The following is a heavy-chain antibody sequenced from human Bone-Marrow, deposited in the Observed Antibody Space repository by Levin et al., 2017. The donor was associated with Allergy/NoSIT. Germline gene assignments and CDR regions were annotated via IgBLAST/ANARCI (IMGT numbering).Heavy chain of an antibody. CDR2: IYPGDSDL. CDR1: GYTFTSYW. CDR3: AKHRELIAVAGQTYSFDH. Sequence: KVSCKGSGYTFTSYWVAWVRQRPGQGLECMGLIYPGDSDLIYSPSFQGQVTISVDRSVSTAYLHLSSLKASDTAMYYCAKHRELIAVAGQTYSFDHWGQGTLVTVSS. V-gene: IGHV5-51*01. J-gene: IGHJ4*02. D-gene: IGHD6-19*01.